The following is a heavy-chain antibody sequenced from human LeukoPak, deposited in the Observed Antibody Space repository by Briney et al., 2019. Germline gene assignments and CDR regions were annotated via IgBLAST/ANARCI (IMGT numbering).Heavy chain of an antibody. Sequence: GGSLRLSCAASGFTFSSHGMHWVRQAPGKGLEWVAVISYDGSNKYYADSVKGRFTISRGNSKNTLYLQMNSLRAEDTAVYYCAKDQVVTPGGLYGMDVWGQGTTVTVSS. CDR1: GFTFSSHG. CDR2: ISYDGSNK. V-gene: IGHV3-30*18. J-gene: IGHJ6*02. CDR3: AKDQVVTPGGLYGMDV. D-gene: IGHD4-23*01.